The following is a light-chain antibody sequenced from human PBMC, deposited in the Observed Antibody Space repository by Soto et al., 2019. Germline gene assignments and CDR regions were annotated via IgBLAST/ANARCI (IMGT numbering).Light chain of an antibody. CDR1: QSISNH. CDR3: IQHNSYPLT. Sequence: DIQMTQSPSSLSASVEDRVIITCRACQSISNHLNWYQQKPGKAHKLLIFAASSLQSGVHSRFSGSGSGTEFTLTIRSLQPEDFATYYCIQHNSYPLTFGGGTKVDIK. V-gene: IGKV1-17*01. J-gene: IGKJ4*01. CDR2: AAS.